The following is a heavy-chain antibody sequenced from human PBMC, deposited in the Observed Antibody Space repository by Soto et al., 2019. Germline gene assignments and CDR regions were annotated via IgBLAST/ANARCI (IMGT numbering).Heavy chain of an antibody. CDR3: ARGELLWFGELLR. D-gene: IGHD3-10*01. J-gene: IGHJ4*02. V-gene: IGHV1-8*01. CDR2: MNPNSGDT. CDR1: GYTFTSYE. Sequence: QVQLVQSGAELKKRGASVKVSCKASGYTFTSYEINWVRQATGQGLEWMGWMNPNSGDTGYAQKFQGRVTMTRNTSISTAYMELSSLRSEDTAVYYCARGELLWFGELLRWGQGTLVTVSS.